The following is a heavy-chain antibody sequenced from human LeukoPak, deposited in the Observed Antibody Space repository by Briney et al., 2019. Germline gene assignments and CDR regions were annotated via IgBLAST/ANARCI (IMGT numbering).Heavy chain of an antibody. J-gene: IGHJ4*02. CDR3: ARGGCNSASCYMAPFDY. CDR1: GGFISTYY. CDR2: IYYSGST. D-gene: IGHD2-2*02. V-gene: IGHV4-59*01. Sequence: PSETLSLTCRVSGGFISTYYWSWTRQPPGKGLEWIGYIYYSGSTNYNPSLKSRVTISVDTSKNQFSLKLSSVTAADTAVYYCARGGCNSASCYMAPFDYWGQGTLVTVSS.